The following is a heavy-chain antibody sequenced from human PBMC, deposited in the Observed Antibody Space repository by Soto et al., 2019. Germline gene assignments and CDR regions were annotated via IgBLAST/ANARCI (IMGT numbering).Heavy chain of an antibody. CDR1: GFTFRTYG. Sequence: VQLVESGGGVVQPGRSLRLSCAASGFTFRTYGMYWVRQAPGKGLEWVAVIWYDASNKYYADSVKGRFTISSDNSENTLYLQMNSLRAEATAVYYCARGRVDGGELDLWGQGTLVTVSS. J-gene: IGHJ4*02. CDR3: ARGRVDGGELDL. V-gene: IGHV3-33*01. CDR2: IWYDASNK. D-gene: IGHD1-26*01.